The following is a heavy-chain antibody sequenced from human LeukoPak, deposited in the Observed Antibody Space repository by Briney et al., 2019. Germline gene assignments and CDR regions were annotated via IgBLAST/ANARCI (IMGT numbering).Heavy chain of an antibody. CDR1: GFSFSNYG. J-gene: IGHJ3*02. CDR3: ARAEYYDSSGYYQCAFDI. D-gene: IGHD3-22*01. CDR2: IYYSGST. Sequence: PGGSLRLSCAASGFSFSNYGMNWVRQPPGKGLEWIGSIYYSGSTNYNPSLKSRVTISVDTSKNQFSLKLSSVTAADTAVYYCARAEYYDSSGYYQCAFDIWGQGTMVTVSS. V-gene: IGHV4-59*01.